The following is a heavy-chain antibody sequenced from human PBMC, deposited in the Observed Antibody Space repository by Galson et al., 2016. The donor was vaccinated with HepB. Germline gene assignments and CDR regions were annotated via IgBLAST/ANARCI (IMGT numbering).Heavy chain of an antibody. J-gene: IGHJ4*02. V-gene: IGHV1-18*01. CDR1: GFTFLSFS. Sequence: SVKASCKASGFTFLSFSIDWVRQAPGQGLEWMGRISTYNGATSYTEKFQGRVSMTTDTSTATAYMEIRGLTSDDTAIYFCARKAAIGHDYWCQGTQVTVSS. CDR3: ARKAAIGHDY. D-gene: IGHD6-25*01. CDR2: ISTYNGAT.